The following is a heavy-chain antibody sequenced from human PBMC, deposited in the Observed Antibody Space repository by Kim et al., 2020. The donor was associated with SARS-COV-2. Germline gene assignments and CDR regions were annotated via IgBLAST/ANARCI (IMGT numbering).Heavy chain of an antibody. CDR1: GFTFSSYG. V-gene: IGHV3-33*01. CDR2: IWYDGSNK. J-gene: IGHJ6*02. D-gene: IGHD3-10*02. Sequence: GGSLRLSCAASGFTFSSYGMHWVRQAPGKGLEWVAVIWYDGSNKYYADSVKGRFTISRDNSKNTLYLQMNSLRAEDTAVYYCARDRIVRGVIYYGMDVWGQGTTVTVSS. CDR3: ARDRIVRGVIYYGMDV.